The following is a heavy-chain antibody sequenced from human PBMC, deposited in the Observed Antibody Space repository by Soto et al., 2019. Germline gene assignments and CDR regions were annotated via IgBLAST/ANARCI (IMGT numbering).Heavy chain of an antibody. D-gene: IGHD3-10*01. CDR3: AREWFRELFQTSFDY. CDR1: GYTFTGYY. CDR2: INPNSGGT. V-gene: IGHV1-2*04. J-gene: IGHJ4*02. Sequence: GASVKVSCKASGYTFTGYYMHWVRQAPGQGLEWMGWINPNSGGTNYAQKFQGWVTMTRDTSISTAYMELSRLRSDDTAVYYCAREWFRELFQTSFDYWGQGTLVTVSS.